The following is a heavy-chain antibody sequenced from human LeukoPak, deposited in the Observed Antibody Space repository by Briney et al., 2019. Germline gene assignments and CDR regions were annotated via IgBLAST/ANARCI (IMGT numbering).Heavy chain of an antibody. CDR3: AREGIAVAGGLDY. V-gene: IGHV3-74*01. CDR2: INSDGSST. Sequence: PGGSLRLSCAASGFSFSTQRMHWVRQAPGKGLVWVSRINSDGSSTSYADSVKGRFTISRDNAKNTLYLQMNSLRAEDTAVYYCAREGIAVAGGLDYWGQGTLVTVSS. D-gene: IGHD6-19*01. CDR1: GFSFSTQR. J-gene: IGHJ4*02.